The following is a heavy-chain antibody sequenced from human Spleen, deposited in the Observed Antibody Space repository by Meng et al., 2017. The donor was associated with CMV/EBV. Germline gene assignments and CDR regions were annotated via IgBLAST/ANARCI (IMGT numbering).Heavy chain of an antibody. Sequence: GSLRLSCTVSGGSISSGVSYWNWIRQPPGKGLEWIGYIYYSGSTNYNPSLKSRVTISVDTSKNLFSLKLSSVTAADTAVYYCARYWLSNDAFDIWGQGTMVTVSS. CDR1: GGSISSGVSY. J-gene: IGHJ3*02. D-gene: IGHD3-22*01. CDR2: IYYSGST. CDR3: ARYWLSNDAFDI. V-gene: IGHV4-61*08.